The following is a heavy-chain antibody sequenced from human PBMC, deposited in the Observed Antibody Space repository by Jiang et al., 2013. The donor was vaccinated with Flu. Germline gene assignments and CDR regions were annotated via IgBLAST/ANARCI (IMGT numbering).Heavy chain of an antibody. Sequence: EWVSAISGSGGSTYYADSVKGRFTISRDNSKNTLYLQMNSLRAEDTAVYYCAKDTTYYYDSSDQDYWGQGTLVTVSS. D-gene: IGHD3-22*01. CDR3: AKDTTYYYDSSDQDY. V-gene: IGHV3-23*01. CDR2: ISGSGGST. J-gene: IGHJ4*02.